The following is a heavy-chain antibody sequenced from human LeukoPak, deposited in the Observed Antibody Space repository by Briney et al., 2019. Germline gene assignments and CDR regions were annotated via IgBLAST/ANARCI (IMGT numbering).Heavy chain of an antibody. V-gene: IGHV4-34*01. D-gene: IGHD6-19*01. CDR2: INLRGDT. CDR3: ARGNKQWLVPSAARGCDY. J-gene: IGHJ4*02. Sequence: SETLSLTCAVYGGSFIGYYWSGMRQPPGRGVEWIGEINLRGDTNYNPYPKCRVHISVETNKNQISLKLSCVTVAHTAVYYCARGNKQWLVPSAARGCDYWGQGTLVTVSS. CDR1: GGSFIGYY.